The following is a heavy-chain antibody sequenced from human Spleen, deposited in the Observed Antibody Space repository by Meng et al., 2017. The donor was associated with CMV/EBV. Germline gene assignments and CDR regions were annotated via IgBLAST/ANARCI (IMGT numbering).Heavy chain of an antibody. CDR2: ITPVFETA. CDR1: TLTSSS. D-gene: IGHD3-10*01. CDR3: ARGPRIIVGGVIIWPLED. V-gene: IGHV1-69*05. J-gene: IGHJ4*02. Sequence: TLTSSSLMWVRQAPGQGLEWMGGITPVFETADYAQKFRDRVSITMDDSATTAYMEMTSLGSEDTAVYFCARGPRIIVGGVIIWPLEDWGQGTLVTVSS.